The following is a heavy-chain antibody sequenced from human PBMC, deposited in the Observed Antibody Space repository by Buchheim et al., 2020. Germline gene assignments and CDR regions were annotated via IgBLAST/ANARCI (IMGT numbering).Heavy chain of an antibody. D-gene: IGHD2-15*01. J-gene: IGHJ6*02. CDR1: GFTFSSYA. CDR3: AKDLGPHRYCNGGSCYSYYYYGMDV. V-gene: IGHV3-43*02. Sequence: VQLVESGGGVVQPGRSLRLSCAASGFTFSSYAMHWVLQAPGKGLEWVSLISWDGGSTYYADSVKGRFTLSRDNSKNSLYLQMNSLRTEDTALYYCAKDLGPHRYCNGGSCYSYYYYGMDVWGQGTT. CDR2: ISWDGGST.